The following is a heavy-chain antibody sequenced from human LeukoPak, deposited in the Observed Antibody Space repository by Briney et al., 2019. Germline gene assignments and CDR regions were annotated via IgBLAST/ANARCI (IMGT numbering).Heavy chain of an antibody. CDR2: IYYNGNT. V-gene: IGHV4-59*01. CDR3: ARDRGYGYFDY. CDR1: GGSISNYY. D-gene: IGHD5-18*01. J-gene: IGHJ4*02. Sequence: SETLSLICTVSGGSISNYYWTWIRQPPGKGLEWIGYIYYNGNTNINPSLKSRVTISVDTSKNQFSLKLTSMTAADTAVYYCARDRGYGYFDYWGQGTLVTVSS.